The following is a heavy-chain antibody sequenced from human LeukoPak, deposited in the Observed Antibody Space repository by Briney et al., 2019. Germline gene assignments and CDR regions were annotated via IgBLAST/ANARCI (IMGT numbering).Heavy chain of an antibody. CDR1: GYTLTELS. V-gene: IGHV1-24*01. CDR2: FDPEDGET. CDR3: ATYLGYCSSTSCYRNAFDI. Sequence: ASVKVSCKVSGYTLTELSMHWVRQAPGKGLEWMGGFDPEDGETIYAQKFQGRVTMTEDTSTDTAYMELSSLRSEDTAVYYCATYLGYCSSTSCYRNAFDIWGQGTMVTVSS. D-gene: IGHD2-2*01. J-gene: IGHJ3*02.